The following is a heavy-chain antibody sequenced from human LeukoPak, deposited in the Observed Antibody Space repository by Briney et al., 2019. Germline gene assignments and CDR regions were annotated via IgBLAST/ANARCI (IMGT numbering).Heavy chain of an antibody. CDR1: GFTFTTYS. CDR3: AREVRGVINWFDP. D-gene: IGHD3-10*01. CDR2: ISSSSSYI. V-gene: IGHV3-21*01. Sequence: GGSLRLSCEASGFTFTTYSMTWVRQAPGKGLEWVSSISSSSSYIYYADSVKGRFTISRDNAKNSLYLQMNSLRAEDTAVYYCAREVRGVINWFDPWGQGTLVTVSS. J-gene: IGHJ5*02.